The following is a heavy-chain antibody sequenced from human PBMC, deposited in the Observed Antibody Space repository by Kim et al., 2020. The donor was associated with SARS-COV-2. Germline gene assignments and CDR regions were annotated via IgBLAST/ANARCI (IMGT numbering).Heavy chain of an antibody. V-gene: IGHV1-24*01. D-gene: IGHD6-13*01. Sequence: QKFQGRVTMTEDTSTDTAYRELSSLRSEDTAVYYCATTRIAAAGSTWFDPWGQGTLVTVSS. J-gene: IGHJ5*02. CDR3: ATTRIAAAGSTWFDP.